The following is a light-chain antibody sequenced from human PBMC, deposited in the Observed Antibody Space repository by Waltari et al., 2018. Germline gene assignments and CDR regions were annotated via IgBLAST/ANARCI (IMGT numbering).Light chain of an antibody. CDR3: QASDSSTVV. CDR2: QDS. Sequence: SYELTQPPSVSVSPGQTASITCSGDKSGDKYACWYQQKPGPSPVLVIYQDSKRPSGIPGLFSGSNAGNAATLTISGTQAMDEADYYCQASDSSTVVFGGGTKLTVL. V-gene: IGLV3-1*01. J-gene: IGLJ2*01. CDR1: KSGDKY.